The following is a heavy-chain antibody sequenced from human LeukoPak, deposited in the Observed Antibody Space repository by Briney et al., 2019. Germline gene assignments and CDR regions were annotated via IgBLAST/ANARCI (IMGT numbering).Heavy chain of an antibody. CDR3: AIITGTTSLDY. CDR2: ISYDGTNK. J-gene: IGHJ4*02. V-gene: IGHV3-30-3*01. D-gene: IGHD1-20*01. CDR1: GFTFSSYA. Sequence: GRSLRLSCATSGFTFSSYAMHWVRQAPGKGLEWVAVISYDGTNKYYADSVKGRFTISRDNSRNTLYLQMNSLRAEDTAVYYCAIITGTTSLDYWGRGTLVTLSS.